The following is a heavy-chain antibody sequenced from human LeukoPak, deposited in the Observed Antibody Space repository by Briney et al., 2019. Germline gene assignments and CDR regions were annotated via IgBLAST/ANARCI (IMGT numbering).Heavy chain of an antibody. CDR1: GFTFDDYA. CDR3: VSERVAFDI. J-gene: IGHJ3*02. D-gene: IGHD6-13*01. Sequence: GGSLRLSCAASGFTFDDYAMHWVRQAPGKGLEWVSGISWNSGSIGYADSLKGRFTISRDNAKNSLYLQMNSLRVEDTAVYYCVSERVAFDIWGQGIMVTVSS. V-gene: IGHV3-9*01. CDR2: ISWNSGSI.